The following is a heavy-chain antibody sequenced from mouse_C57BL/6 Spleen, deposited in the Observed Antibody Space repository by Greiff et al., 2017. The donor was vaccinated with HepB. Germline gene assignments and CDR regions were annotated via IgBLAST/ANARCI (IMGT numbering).Heavy chain of an antibody. CDR2: IYPGSGST. V-gene: IGHV1-55*01. D-gene: IGHD1-1*01. Sequence: QLQQPGAELVKPGASVKMSCKASGYTFTSYWITWVKQRPGQGLEWIGDIYPGSGSTNYNEKFKSKATLTVDTSSSTAYMQLSSLTSEDSAVYYCARGGSSLRYFDVWGTGTTVTVSS. J-gene: IGHJ1*03. CDR3: ARGGSSLRYFDV. CDR1: GYTFTSYW.